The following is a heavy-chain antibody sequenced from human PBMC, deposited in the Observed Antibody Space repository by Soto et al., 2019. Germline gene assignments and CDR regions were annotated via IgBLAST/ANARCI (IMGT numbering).Heavy chain of an antibody. CDR1: GFTFSSYS. Sequence: EVQLVESGGGLVKPGGSLRLSCAASGFTFSSYSMNWVRQAPGKGLEWVSSISSSSSYIYYADSVKGRFTISRDNAKNSLYLQMNSLRAEDTAVYYCVRGIMITFGGVIAPIWGQGTMVTVSS. D-gene: IGHD3-16*02. CDR2: ISSSSSYI. CDR3: VRGIMITFGGVIAPI. V-gene: IGHV3-21*01. J-gene: IGHJ3*02.